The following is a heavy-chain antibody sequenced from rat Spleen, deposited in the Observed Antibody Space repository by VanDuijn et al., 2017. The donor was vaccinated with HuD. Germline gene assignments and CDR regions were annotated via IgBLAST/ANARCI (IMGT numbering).Heavy chain of an antibody. CDR2: IIYDGSRT. J-gene: IGHJ1*01. V-gene: IGHV5S10*01. CDR3: TSMYTTDYYWYFDF. CDR1: GFTFSDYN. D-gene: IGHD1-6*01. Sequence: EVQLVESGGGLVQPGRSLKLSCAASGFTFSDYNMAWVRQAPKKGLEWVATIIYDGSRTYYRDSVKGRFTISRDNAKSTLYLEMNSLRSEDTATYYCTSMYTTDYYWYFDFWGPGTMVTVSS.